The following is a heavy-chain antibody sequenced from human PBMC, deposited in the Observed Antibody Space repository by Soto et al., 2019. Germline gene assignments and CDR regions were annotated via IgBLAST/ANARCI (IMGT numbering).Heavy chain of an antibody. D-gene: IGHD2-21*02. Sequence: PGGSLRLSCAASGFTFSSYAMSWVRQAPGKGLEWVSAISGSGGSTYYADSVKGRFTISRDNSKNTLYLQMNSLRAEDTAVYYCASSGGDCYSLFCWFDPWGQGTLVTVSS. CDR2: ISGSGGST. CDR1: GFTFSSYA. CDR3: ASSGGDCYSLFCWFDP. J-gene: IGHJ5*02. V-gene: IGHV3-23*01.